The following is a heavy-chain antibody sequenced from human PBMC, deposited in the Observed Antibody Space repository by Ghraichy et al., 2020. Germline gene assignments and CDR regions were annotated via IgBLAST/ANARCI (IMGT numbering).Heavy chain of an antibody. CDR1: GFSVNTSGVG. CDR2: IYGAEDK. CDR3: VLTSNRAARRCCRHFDD. V-gene: IGHV2-5*02. J-gene: IGHJ4*02. D-gene: IGHD6-6*01. Sequence: SGPTLVKPTQTLTLTCTFSGFSVNTSGVGVGWIRQPPGEALEWLALIYGAEDKRYNPSLKTRLTISQDTSKSQVTLTVTNMDPVDTATYYCVLTSNRAARRCCRHFDDCGQGILVSVSS.